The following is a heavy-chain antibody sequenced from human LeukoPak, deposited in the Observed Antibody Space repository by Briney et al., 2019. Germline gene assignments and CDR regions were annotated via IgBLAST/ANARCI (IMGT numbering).Heavy chain of an antibody. CDR1: GFTVSSNF. D-gene: IGHD1-26*01. CDR2: IYYSGST. CDR3: ARDPWELHSAFDI. J-gene: IGHJ3*02. V-gene: IGHV4-39*07. Sequence: GSLRLSCAAPGFTVSSNFMSWVRQAPGKGLEWIGSIYYSGSTYYNPSLKSRVTISVDTSKNQFSLKLSSVTAADTAVYYCARDPWELHSAFDIWGQGTMVTVSS.